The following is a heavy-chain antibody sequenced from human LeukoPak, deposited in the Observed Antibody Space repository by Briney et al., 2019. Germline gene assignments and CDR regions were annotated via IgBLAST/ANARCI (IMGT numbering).Heavy chain of an antibody. CDR2: IYYSGST. J-gene: IGHJ4*02. V-gene: IGHV4-59*01. CDR1: GGSISSYY. D-gene: IGHD3-16*01. CDR3: ARAQYGGFDY. Sequence: PSETLSLTCTVSGGSISSYYWSWLRQPPGKGLEWIGYIYYSGSTNYNPSLKSRVAIPVDTSKNQFSLKLSSVTAADTAVYYCARAQYGGFDYWGQGTLVTVSS.